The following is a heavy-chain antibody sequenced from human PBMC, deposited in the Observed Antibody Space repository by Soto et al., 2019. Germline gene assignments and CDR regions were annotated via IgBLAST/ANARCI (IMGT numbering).Heavy chain of an antibody. CDR3: ARDQGSGYFDY. CDR2: ISASGCT. D-gene: IGHD6-19*01. Sequence: SQTLSPPRTVAAGSITSQFWSWFRHPAGRGREWIGRISASGCTYYNPFLKSRVTLSLDTTKNQFSLKLSFVTAADTAVYYCARDQGSGYFDYWGQGTLVTVSS. J-gene: IGHJ4*02. CDR1: AGSITSQF. V-gene: IGHV4-4*07.